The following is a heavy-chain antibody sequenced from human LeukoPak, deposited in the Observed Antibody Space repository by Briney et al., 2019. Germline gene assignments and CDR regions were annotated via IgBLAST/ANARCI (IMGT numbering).Heavy chain of an antibody. Sequence: GGSLRLSCAASGFTFSSNWMHWVRQAPGKGLVWVSRINSDASSTTYADSVKGRFTIPRDNAKNTLYLQMNSLRAEDTAVYYCVVGSGGHYSWGQGTLVTVSS. J-gene: IGHJ4*02. CDR2: INSDASST. V-gene: IGHV3-74*03. CDR1: GFTFSSNW. D-gene: IGHD2-15*01. CDR3: VVGSGGHYS.